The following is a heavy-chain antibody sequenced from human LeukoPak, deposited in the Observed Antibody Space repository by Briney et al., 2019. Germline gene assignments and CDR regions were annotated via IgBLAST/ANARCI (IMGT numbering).Heavy chain of an antibody. D-gene: IGHD6-25*01. CDR2: IIPIFGTT. V-gene: IGHV1-69*06. J-gene: IGHJ4*02. CDR3: ARDPAYSSAY. CDR1: GGTFSSYA. Sequence: ASVKVSCKASGGTFSSYAISWVRQAPGQGLEWMGGIIPIFGTTNYAQKFQGRVTITADKSTSTAYMELNSLRSEDTAVYYCARDPAYSSAYWGQGTLVTVSS.